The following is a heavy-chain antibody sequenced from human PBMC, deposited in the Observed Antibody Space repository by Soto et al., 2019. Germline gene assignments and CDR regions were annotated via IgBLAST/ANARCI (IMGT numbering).Heavy chain of an antibody. CDR3: ARGILEWYPHYHMDD. Sequence: ASVKVSCKASGYSFTTYAMHWVRQAPGQRLEWMGWINGGNGNTKYSQKFQDRVTITRDTSASIAYMELSSLRSEDTAVYYCARGILEWYPHYHMDDWGQGTTVTASS. J-gene: IGHJ6*02. CDR1: GYSFTTYA. CDR2: INGGNGNT. D-gene: IGHD3-3*01. V-gene: IGHV1-3*01.